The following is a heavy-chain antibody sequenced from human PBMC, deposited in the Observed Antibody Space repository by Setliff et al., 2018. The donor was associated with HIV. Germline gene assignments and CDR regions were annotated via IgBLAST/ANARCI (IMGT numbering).Heavy chain of an antibody. J-gene: IGHJ5*02. D-gene: IGHD1-1*01. CDR3: ARAAGTFNWFDP. CDR1: GGSFTGYY. Sequence: PSETLSLTCAVYGGSFTGYYWTWIRQPPGKGLEWIGEINHSGSADYSPSLKSRVTISVDTSKNQFSLKLSSVTAADTAVYYCARAAGTFNWFDPWGQGTLVTVSS. V-gene: IGHV4-34*01. CDR2: INHSGSA.